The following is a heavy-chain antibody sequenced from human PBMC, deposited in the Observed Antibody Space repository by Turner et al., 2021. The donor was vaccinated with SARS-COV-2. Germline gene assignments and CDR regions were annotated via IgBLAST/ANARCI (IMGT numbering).Heavy chain of an antibody. CDR3: ARDYGGNSNYFHH. CDR1: GGSISSYY. V-gene: IGHV4-59*01. D-gene: IGHD4-17*01. Sequence: QVQLQESGPGLVKPSETLSLTCSVSGGSISSYYWSWIRQPPGKGLEWIGYIYYSESTNYNPSLKSRVTIAVDTSKNQFSLKLSSVTAADTAVYYCARDYGGNSNYFHHWGQGTLVTVSS. J-gene: IGHJ1*01. CDR2: IYYSEST.